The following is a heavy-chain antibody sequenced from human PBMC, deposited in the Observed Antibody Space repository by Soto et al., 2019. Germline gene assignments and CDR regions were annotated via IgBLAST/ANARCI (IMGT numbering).Heavy chain of an antibody. V-gene: IGHV1-3*01. Sequence: ASVKVSCKASGYTFTSYAMHWVRQAPGQRLEWMGWINAGNGNTKYSQKFQGRVTITRDTSASTAYMELSSLRSEDTAVYYCARDPDYYDSSGHTFQHWGQGTLVTVSS. J-gene: IGHJ1*01. D-gene: IGHD3-22*01. CDR1: GYTFTSYA. CDR2: INAGNGNT. CDR3: ARDPDYYDSSGHTFQH.